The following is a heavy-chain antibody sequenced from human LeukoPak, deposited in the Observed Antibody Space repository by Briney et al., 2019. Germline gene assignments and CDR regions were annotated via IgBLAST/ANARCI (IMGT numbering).Heavy chain of an antibody. V-gene: IGHV6-1*01. J-gene: IGHJ4*02. D-gene: IGHD3-9*01. CDR2: TYYRSKWYR. CDR3: ARDPKFTGYDTIFDF. Sequence: SQTLSLTCDISGDSGSRHSAGWNWIRQSPSRGLEWLGRTYYRSKWYREYATTVQSRLTINPDTSRNQVSLQLTSVTPEDTAVYYCARDPKFTGYDTIFDFWGQGILVTVSS. CDR1: GDSGSRHSAG.